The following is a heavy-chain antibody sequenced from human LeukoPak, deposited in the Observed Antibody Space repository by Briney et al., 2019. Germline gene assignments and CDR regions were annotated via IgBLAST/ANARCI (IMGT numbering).Heavy chain of an antibody. Sequence: SVTVSFKGSGGTFSIYAISWVREAPGQGLEWMGRIIPILGIANYAQKFQGRVTITADKSTSTAYMELSSLRSEDTAVYYCARDSYTTYSSGYYRFDYWGQGTLVTVSS. CDR1: GGTFSIYA. V-gene: IGHV1-69*04. CDR3: ARDSYTTYSSGYYRFDY. D-gene: IGHD3-22*01. J-gene: IGHJ4*02. CDR2: IIPILGIA.